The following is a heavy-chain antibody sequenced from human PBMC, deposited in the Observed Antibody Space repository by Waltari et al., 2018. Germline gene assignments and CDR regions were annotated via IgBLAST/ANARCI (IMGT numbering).Heavy chain of an antibody. Sequence: QVQLVQSGAEVKKPGASVKVSCKASGYTFTGYYMHWVRQAPGQGLEWMGWINPNSGGTNYAQKCQGRVTMTRDTSISTAYMELSRLRSDDTAVYYCARETDYGDYVDYWGQGTLVTVSS. V-gene: IGHV1-2*02. CDR3: ARETDYGDYVDY. CDR1: GYTFTGYY. D-gene: IGHD4-17*01. J-gene: IGHJ4*02. CDR2: INPNSGGT.